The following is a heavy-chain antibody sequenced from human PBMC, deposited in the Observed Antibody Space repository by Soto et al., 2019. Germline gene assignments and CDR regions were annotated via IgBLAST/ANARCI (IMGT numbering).Heavy chain of an antibody. V-gene: IGHV3-30*04. CDR1: GFTFTAFA. CDR2: ISYDGRQS. CDR3: ARPHIRSAWNDGFDI. D-gene: IGHD1-1*01. J-gene: IGHJ3*02. Sequence: GGSLRLSCAASGFTFTAFAVHWVRQAPGKGLEWVGVISYDGRQSRYADSVKGRLTLSRDDSKNTLFLQMNSLRSEDTAVYYCARPHIRSAWNDGFDIWGQGTMVTVPS.